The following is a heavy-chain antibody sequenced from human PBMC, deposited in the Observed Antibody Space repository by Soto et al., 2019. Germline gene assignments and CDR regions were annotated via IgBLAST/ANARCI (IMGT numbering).Heavy chain of an antibody. CDR2: INAINGNR. Sequence: ASVKVSCKASGGTFSSYAISWVRQAPGQGLEWMGWINAINGNRKYSQKFQGGVTITRDTSASTAYMELSSLRSEDTAVYYCARDSPPSDYWGQGTLVTVSS. CDR1: GGTFSSYA. J-gene: IGHJ4*02. CDR3: ARDSPPSDY. V-gene: IGHV1-3*01.